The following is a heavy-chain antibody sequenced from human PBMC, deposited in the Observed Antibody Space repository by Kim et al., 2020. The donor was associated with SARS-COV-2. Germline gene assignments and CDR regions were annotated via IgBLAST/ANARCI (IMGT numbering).Heavy chain of an antibody. J-gene: IGHJ4*02. CDR2: INAGNGNT. Sequence: ASVKVSCKASGYTFTNYAIHWVRQAPGQRLEWMGWINAGNGNTKYSQKFQGRVTITRDTSASTAYMDVSSLRSEDTAVYYCSRDSQDDSSGYPGYWGQGTLGIVSP. D-gene: IGHD3-22*01. CDR3: SRDSQDDSSGYPGY. CDR1: GYTFTNYA. V-gene: IGHV1-3*01.